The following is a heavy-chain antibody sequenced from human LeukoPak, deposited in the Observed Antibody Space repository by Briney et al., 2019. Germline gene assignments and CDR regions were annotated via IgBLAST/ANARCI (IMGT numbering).Heavy chain of an antibody. J-gene: IGHJ4*02. CDR1: GGSISGYY. Sequence: PSETLSLTCTVSGGSISGYYWTWIRQPPGKRLEWIGYIYNSGSTNYNPSLKSRLTISVDTSKSQFSLRLSSVTAADTAVYYCARGGGLVVVRSGLLDYWGRGTLVTVSS. CDR3: ARGGGLVVVRSGLLDY. CDR2: IYNSGST. D-gene: IGHD2-15*01. V-gene: IGHV4-59*01.